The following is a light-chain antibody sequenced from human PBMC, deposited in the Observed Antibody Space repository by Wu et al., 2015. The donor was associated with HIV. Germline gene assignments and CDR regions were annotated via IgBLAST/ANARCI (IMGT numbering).Light chain of an antibody. CDR1: QDINTY. CDR3: LQHRTYPWT. Sequence: DIQMTQSPSAMSASVGDRVTITCRASQDINTYLAWFQQKPGKVPERLIYIASNLQSGVPSRFSGSGSGTEFTLTINNLQPEDFATYYCLQHRTYPWTFGQGTKVGNQT. J-gene: IGKJ1*01. CDR2: IAS. V-gene: IGKV1-17*03.